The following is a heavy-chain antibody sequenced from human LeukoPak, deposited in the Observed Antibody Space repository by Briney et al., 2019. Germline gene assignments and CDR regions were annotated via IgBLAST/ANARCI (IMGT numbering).Heavy chain of an antibody. D-gene: IGHD6-13*01. CDR3: ARQDYSSPEGWFDP. V-gene: IGHV4-39*01. J-gene: IGHJ5*02. CDR1: VGSITTTNYY. Sequence: SETLSLTCTVSVGSITTTNYYWAWIRQPPGRGLEWIGSMYHSGITYYNPSLKSRVTMSVDTSKDQFSLKLISVTAADTAVYYCARQDYSSPEGWFDPWGHGALVTVSS. CDR2: MYHSGIT.